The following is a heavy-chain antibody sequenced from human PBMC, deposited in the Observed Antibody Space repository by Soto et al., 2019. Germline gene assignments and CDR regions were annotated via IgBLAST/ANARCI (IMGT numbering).Heavy chain of an antibody. CDR3: ASAVGGIGAYYFDY. Sequence: GASVKVSCKASGYTFTSYAMHWVRQAPGQRLEWMGWINAGNGNTEYSQKFQGRVTITRDTSASTAYMELSSLRSEDTAVYYCASAVGGIGAYYFDYWGQGTLVTVSS. CDR1: GYTFTSYA. J-gene: IGHJ4*02. D-gene: IGHD6-13*01. V-gene: IGHV1-3*01. CDR2: INAGNGNT.